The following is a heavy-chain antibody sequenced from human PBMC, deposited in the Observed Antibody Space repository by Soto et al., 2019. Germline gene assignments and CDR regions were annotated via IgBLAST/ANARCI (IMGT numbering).Heavy chain of an antibody. J-gene: IGHJ4*02. D-gene: IGHD3-22*01. CDR1: GGTFSSYA. Sequence: SVKVSCKASGGTFSSYAISWVRQAPGQGLEWMGGIIPIFGTANYAQKFQGRVTITADESTSTAYMELSSLRSEDTAVYYCAGGYYDSSGYSRPFDYWGQGTLVTVSS. V-gene: IGHV1-69*13. CDR3: AGGYYDSSGYSRPFDY. CDR2: IIPIFGTA.